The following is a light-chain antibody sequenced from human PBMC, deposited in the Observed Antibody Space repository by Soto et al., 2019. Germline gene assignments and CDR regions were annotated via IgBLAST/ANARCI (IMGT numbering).Light chain of an antibody. CDR3: QQYYTSPQT. CDR1: QGISSY. Sequence: AIRMTQSPSSFSASTGDRVTITCRASQGISSYLAWYQQKPGKAPKLLVYAASTLHYGVPSRFSGSGSGTDFTLTISCLQSEDFATYFCQQYYTSPQTFGQGTKLEIK. CDR2: AAS. V-gene: IGKV1-8*01. J-gene: IGKJ2*01.